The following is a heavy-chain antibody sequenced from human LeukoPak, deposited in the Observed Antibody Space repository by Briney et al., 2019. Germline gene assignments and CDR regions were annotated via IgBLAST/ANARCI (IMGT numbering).Heavy chain of an antibody. D-gene: IGHD3-3*01. J-gene: IGHJ5*02. Sequence: ASVKVSCKASGYTFTGYYMHWVRPAPGQGLEWMGWINPNSGGTNYAQKFQGRVTMTRDTSISTAYMELSRLRSDDTAVYYCARDGYAYDFWSGVNWFDPWGQGTLVTVSS. CDR1: GYTFTGYY. CDR3: ARDGYAYDFWSGVNWFDP. V-gene: IGHV1-2*02. CDR2: INPNSGGT.